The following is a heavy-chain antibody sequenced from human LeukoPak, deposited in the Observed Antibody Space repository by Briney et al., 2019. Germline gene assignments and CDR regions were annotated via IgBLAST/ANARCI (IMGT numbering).Heavy chain of an antibody. CDR2: ISSSSSYT. J-gene: IGHJ3*02. CDR3: ARVKAVAGTPDAFDI. Sequence: GGSLRLSCAASGFTFSSYSMNWVRQAPGKGLEWVSSISSSSSYTYYADSVKGRFTISRDNAKNTLYLQMNSLRAEDTAVYYCARVKAVAGTPDAFDIWGQGTMVTVSS. D-gene: IGHD6-19*01. CDR1: GFTFSSYS. V-gene: IGHV3-21*01.